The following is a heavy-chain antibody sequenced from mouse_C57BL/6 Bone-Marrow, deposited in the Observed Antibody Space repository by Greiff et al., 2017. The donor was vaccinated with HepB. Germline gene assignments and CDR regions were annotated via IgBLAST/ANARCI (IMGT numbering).Heavy chain of an antibody. CDR2: INYDGSST. D-gene: IGHD2-10*02. V-gene: IGHV5-16*01. CDR1: GFTFSDYY. Sequence: EVQLVESEGGLVQPGRSMKLSCTASGFTFSDYYMAWVRQVPEKGLEWVANINYDGSSTYYLDSLKSRFIISRDNAKNILYLQMSSLKSEDTATYYCARGLYGYWYFDVWGTGTTVTVSS. J-gene: IGHJ1*03. CDR3: ARGLYGYWYFDV.